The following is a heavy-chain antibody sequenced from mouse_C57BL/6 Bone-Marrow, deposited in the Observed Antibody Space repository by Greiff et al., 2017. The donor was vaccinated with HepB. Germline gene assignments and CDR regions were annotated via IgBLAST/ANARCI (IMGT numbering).Heavy chain of an antibody. D-gene: IGHD2-4*01. CDR2: ISDGGSYT. Sequence: DVHLVESGGGLVKPGGSLKLSCAASGFTFSSYAMSWVRQTPEKRLEWVATISDGGSYTYYPDNVKGRFTISRDNAKNNLYLQMSHLKSEDTAMYYCARDHYDYPAWFAYWGQGTLVTVSA. CDR1: GFTFSSYA. V-gene: IGHV5-4*01. CDR3: ARDHYDYPAWFAY. J-gene: IGHJ3*01.